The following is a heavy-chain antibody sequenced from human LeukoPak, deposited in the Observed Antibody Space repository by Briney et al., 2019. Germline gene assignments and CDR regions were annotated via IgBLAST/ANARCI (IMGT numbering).Heavy chain of an antibody. V-gene: IGHV3-20*04. Sequence: PGGSLRLSCAASGFTFDDYGMSWVRQAPGKGLEWVSGINWNGGSTGYADSVKGRFTISRDNAKNSLYLQMNSLRAEDTALYYCARGLRSLEWLSGFDYWGQGTLVTVSS. J-gene: IGHJ4*02. CDR1: GFTFDDYG. CDR2: INWNGGST. CDR3: ARGLRSLEWLSGFDY. D-gene: IGHD3-3*01.